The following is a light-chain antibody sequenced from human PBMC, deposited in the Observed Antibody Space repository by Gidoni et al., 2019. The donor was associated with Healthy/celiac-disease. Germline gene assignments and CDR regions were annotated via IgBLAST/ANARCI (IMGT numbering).Light chain of an antibody. V-gene: IGKV3-20*01. CDR3: QQYGSSPGYT. CDR1: QSVSSSY. J-gene: IGKJ2*01. CDR2: GAS. Sequence: IVFTPSPVTLSLSPGERATLSCRASQSVSSSYLAWYQQKPGQAPRLLIYGASSRATGIPDRCSGSGSGTDFTLTISRLEPEDFAVYYCQQYGSSPGYTFGQGTKLEIK.